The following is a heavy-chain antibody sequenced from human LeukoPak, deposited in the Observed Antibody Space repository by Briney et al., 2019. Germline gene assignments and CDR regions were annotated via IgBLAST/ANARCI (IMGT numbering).Heavy chain of an antibody. CDR1: GFIVSSTY. D-gene: IGHD3-10*01. CDR2: ISFTGTTI. CDR3: ARQVPGVDFDY. Sequence: GGSLTLSCAASGFIVSSTYMSWIRQAPGKGLEWVSYISFTGTTIYYADSVKGRFTISRVNAKNSLYLQMNSLRAEDSAIYYCARQVPGVDFDYWGQGTLVTVSS. V-gene: IGHV3-11*01. J-gene: IGHJ4*02.